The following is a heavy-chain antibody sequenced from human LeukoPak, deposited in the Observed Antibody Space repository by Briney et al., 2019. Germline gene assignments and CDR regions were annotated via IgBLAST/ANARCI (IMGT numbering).Heavy chain of an antibody. CDR3: ARTTYSSSWYGGGGNDY. CDR1: GGSISSSSYY. CDR2: IYYSGST. V-gene: IGHV4-39*01. J-gene: IGHJ4*02. Sequence: SETLSLXCTVSGGSISSSSYYWDWIRQPPGKGLEWIGSIYYSGSTYYNPSLKSRVTISVDTSKNQFSLKLSSVTAADTAVYYCARTTYSSSWYGGGGNDYWGQGTLVTVSS. D-gene: IGHD6-13*01.